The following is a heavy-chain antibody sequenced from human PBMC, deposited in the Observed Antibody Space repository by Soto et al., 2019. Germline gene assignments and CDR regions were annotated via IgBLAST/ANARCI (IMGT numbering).Heavy chain of an antibody. CDR3: AREGSNACSSTSCNWFDP. CDR2: IDPSDSST. CDR1: GYSFTSYW. D-gene: IGHD2-2*01. J-gene: IGHJ5*02. V-gene: IGHV5-10-1*01. Sequence: RWSLKISCKGSGYSFTSYWISWVRQMPGKGLEWMGRIDPSDSSTNYSPSFQGHVTISADKSISTAYLQWSSLKASDTAMYYCAREGSNACSSTSCNWFDPWGQGTLVTVSS.